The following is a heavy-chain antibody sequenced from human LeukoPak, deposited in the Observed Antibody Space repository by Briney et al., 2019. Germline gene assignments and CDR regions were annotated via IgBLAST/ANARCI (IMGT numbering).Heavy chain of an antibody. CDR1: GFTFSDYY. D-gene: IGHD3-3*01. V-gene: IGHV3-11*04. Sequence: KPGGSLRLSCAASGFTFSDYYMSWIRQAPGKGLEWVSYISSSGSTIYYADSVKGRFTISRDNSKNTLYLQMNSLRAEDTAVYYCARDSPPYYDFWSGYYDYWGQGTLVTVSS. CDR3: ARDSPPYYDFWSGYYDY. CDR2: ISSSGSTI. J-gene: IGHJ4*02.